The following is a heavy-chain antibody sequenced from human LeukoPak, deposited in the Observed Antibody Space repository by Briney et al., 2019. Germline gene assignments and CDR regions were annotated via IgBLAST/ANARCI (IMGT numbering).Heavy chain of an antibody. CDR2: IIPIFGTA. CDR1: GYTFTSYY. V-gene: IGHV1-69*05. Sequence: SVKVSCKASGYTFTSYYMHWVRQAPGQGLEWMGGIIPIFGTANYAQKFQGRVTITTDESTSTAYMELSSLRSEDTAVYYCASFTTYYYDSSGYKAEYFQHWGQGTLVTVSS. D-gene: IGHD3-22*01. J-gene: IGHJ1*01. CDR3: ASFTTYYYDSSGYKAEYFQH.